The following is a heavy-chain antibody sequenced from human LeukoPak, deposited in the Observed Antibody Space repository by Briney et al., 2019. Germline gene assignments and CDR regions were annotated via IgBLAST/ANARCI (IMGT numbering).Heavy chain of an antibody. V-gene: IGHV3-74*01. Sequence: GGSLRLSCAASGFTFSGFWMHWVRQAPGKGLVWVSCISFDGSDATYADSVKGRFTISRDNAKNTLHLQMDSLTVEDTAVYYCARTSYVVIVVPTAGGGDIDYWGQGTLVTVSS. CDR3: ARTSYVVIVVPTAGGGDIDY. D-gene: IGHD2-2*01. CDR1: GFTFSGFW. CDR2: ISFDGSDA. J-gene: IGHJ4*02.